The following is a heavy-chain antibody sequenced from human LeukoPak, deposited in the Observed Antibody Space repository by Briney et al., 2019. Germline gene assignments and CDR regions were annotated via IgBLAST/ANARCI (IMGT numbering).Heavy chain of an antibody. D-gene: IGHD3-10*01. CDR2: ISDTGTNT. V-gene: IGHV3-23*01. CDR3: ARGRRFGEFEFYYGMDV. J-gene: IGHJ6*02. Sequence: PGGSLGLSCAASGFTFSNYAMSWVRQAPGKGLEWVSGISDTGTNTYFADSVGGRFTVSRDNFKTTLYLHMNNLRAEDTAVYYCARGRRFGEFEFYYGMDVWGQGTTVTVSS. CDR1: GFTFSNYA.